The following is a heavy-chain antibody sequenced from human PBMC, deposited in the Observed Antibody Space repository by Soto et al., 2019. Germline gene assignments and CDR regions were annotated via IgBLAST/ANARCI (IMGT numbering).Heavy chain of an antibody. CDR3: ARDRGYKNYYYYYYMDV. J-gene: IGHJ6*03. CDR2: IKQDGSEK. Sequence: GGSLRLSCAASGFTFRSYAMTWVRQAPGKGLEWVANIKQDGSEKYYVDSVKGRFTISRDNAKNSLYLQMNSLRAEDTAVYYCARDRGYKNYYYYYYMDVWGKGTTVTVSS. CDR1: GFTFRSYA. V-gene: IGHV3-7*01. D-gene: IGHD5-12*01.